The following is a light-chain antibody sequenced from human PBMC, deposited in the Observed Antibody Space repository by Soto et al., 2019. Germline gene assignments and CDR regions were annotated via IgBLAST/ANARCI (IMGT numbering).Light chain of an antibody. J-gene: IGKJ3*01. V-gene: IGKV3-20*01. CDR3: QQNGRSPT. Sequence: EIVLTQSPDALSLSPGERVSLSCRASRPVVRQYIGWYHQKPGQAPRLLIHDAVSRATGIPDRFSGSGSGSGTDFTLFISRLEPEDCGVYYCQQNGRSPTFGPGTKVEVK. CDR2: DAV. CDR1: RPVVRQY.